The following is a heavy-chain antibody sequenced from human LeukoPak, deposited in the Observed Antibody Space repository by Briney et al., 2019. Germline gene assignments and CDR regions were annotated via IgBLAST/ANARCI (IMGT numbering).Heavy chain of an antibody. CDR2: INHSGST. V-gene: IGHV4-34*01. D-gene: IGHD3-22*01. Sequence: SETLSLTCAVYGGSFSGYYWSWIRQPPGKGLEWIGEINHSGSTNYNPSLKSRVTISVDTSRNQFSLKLSSVTAADTAVYYCSSYYRDYWGQGTLVTVSS. CDR1: GGSFSGYY. CDR3: SSYYRDY. J-gene: IGHJ4*02.